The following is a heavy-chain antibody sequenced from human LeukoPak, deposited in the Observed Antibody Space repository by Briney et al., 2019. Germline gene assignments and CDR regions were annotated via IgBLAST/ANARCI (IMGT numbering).Heavy chain of an antibody. CDR3: AKILAAARYYYYYGMDV. CDR1: GFTFSSYA. J-gene: IGHJ6*02. D-gene: IGHD6-13*01. V-gene: IGHV3-23*01. Sequence: GGSLRLSCAASGFTFSSYAMSWVRQAPGKGLEWVSATSGSGGSTYYADSVKGRFTISRDNSKNTLYLQMNSLRAEDTAVYYCAKILAAARYYYYYGMDVWGQGTTVTVSS. CDR2: TSGSGGST.